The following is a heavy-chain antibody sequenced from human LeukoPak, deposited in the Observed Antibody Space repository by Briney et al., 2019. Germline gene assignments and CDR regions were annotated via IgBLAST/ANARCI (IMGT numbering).Heavy chain of an antibody. CDR1: GYTFTSYD. D-gene: IGHD2-15*01. CDR2: MNPNSGNT. J-gene: IGHJ5*02. Sequence: ASVKVSCKASGYTFTSYDINWVRQATGQGLEWMGWMNPNSGNTGYAQKSQGRVTMTRNTSISTAYMELSSLRSDDTAVYYCARDQDIVVVVAALRQREMGGFDPWGQGTLVTVSS. V-gene: IGHV1-8*01. CDR3: ARDQDIVVVVAALRQREMGGFDP.